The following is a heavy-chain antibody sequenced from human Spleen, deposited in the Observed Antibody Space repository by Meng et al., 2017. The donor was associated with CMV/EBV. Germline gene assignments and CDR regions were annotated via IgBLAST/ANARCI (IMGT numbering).Heavy chain of an antibody. D-gene: IGHD3-3*01. CDR1: GFIFSGYS. V-gene: IGHV3-21*01. CDR2: ISSSCSYI. CDR3: ARDRHRRFLEWLFAPNWFDP. Sequence: GESLKISCAASGFIFSGYSMNWVRQAPGKGLEWVPSISSSCSYIYYADSVKGRFTISRDNAKNSLYLQMNSLRAEDTAVYYCARDRHRRFLEWLFAPNWFDPWGQGTLVTVSS. J-gene: IGHJ5*02.